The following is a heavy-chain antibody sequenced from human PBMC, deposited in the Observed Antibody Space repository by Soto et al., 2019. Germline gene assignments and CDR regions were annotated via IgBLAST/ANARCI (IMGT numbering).Heavy chain of an antibody. D-gene: IGHD3-22*01. CDR3: ARDRARYYYDSSGYNPFDY. J-gene: IGHJ4*02. CDR1: GFTFSSYG. CDR2: IWYDGSNK. V-gene: IGHV3-33*01. Sequence: PGGSLRLSCAASGFTFSSYGMHWVRQAPGKGLEWVAVIWYDGSNKYYADSVEGRFTISRDNSKNTLYLQMNSLRAEDTAVYYCARDRARYYYDSSGYNPFDYWGQGTLVTVSS.